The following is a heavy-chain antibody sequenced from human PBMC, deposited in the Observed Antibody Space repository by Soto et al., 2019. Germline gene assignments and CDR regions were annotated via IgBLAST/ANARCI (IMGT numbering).Heavy chain of an antibody. CDR2: IYYSGST. J-gene: IGHJ5*02. CDR1: GGSISSSSYY. CDR3: ARHRGPIVRGVITIWFHP. D-gene: IGHD3-10*01. V-gene: IGHV4-39*01. Sequence: LSLTCTVSGGSISSSSYYWGWIRQPPGKGLEWIGSIYYSGSTYYNPSLKSRVTISVDTSKNQFSLKLSSVTAADTAVYYCARHRGPIVRGVITIWFHPWGKGTLVTVSS.